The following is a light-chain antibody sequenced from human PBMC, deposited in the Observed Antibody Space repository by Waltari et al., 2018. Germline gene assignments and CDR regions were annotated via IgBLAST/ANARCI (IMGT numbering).Light chain of an antibody. CDR2: DVN. CDR3: CSYAGNYGFV. J-gene: IGLJ1*01. Sequence: YQQHPGKAPKLIIFDVNKRPSGVPDRFFGSKSGDTPSLAISGLQAEDEADYYCCSYAGNYGFVCGTATKVTVL. V-gene: IGLV2-11*01.